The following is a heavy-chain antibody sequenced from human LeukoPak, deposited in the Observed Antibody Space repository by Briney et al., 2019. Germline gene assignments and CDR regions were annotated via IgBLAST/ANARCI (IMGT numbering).Heavy chain of an antibody. Sequence: SETLSLTCTVSGGSISSGDYYRSWIRQPPGKGLEWIGYIYYSGSTYYNPSLKSRVTISVDTSKNQFSLKLSSVTAADTAVYYCASEIAAAGKEYYFDYWGQGTLVTVSS. D-gene: IGHD6-13*01. CDR2: IYYSGST. CDR3: ASEIAAAGKEYYFDY. V-gene: IGHV4-30-4*01. CDR1: GGSISSGDYY. J-gene: IGHJ4*02.